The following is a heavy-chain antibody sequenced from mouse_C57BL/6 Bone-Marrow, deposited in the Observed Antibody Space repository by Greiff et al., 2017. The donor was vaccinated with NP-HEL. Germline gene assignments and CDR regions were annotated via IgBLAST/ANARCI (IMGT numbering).Heavy chain of an antibody. V-gene: IGHV1-26*01. CDR1: GYTFTDYY. CDR2: INPNNGGT. Sequence: EVQLQQSGPELVKPGASVKISCKASGYTFTDYYMNWVKQSHGKSLEWIGDINPNNGGTSYNQKFKGKATLTVDKSSSTAYMELRSLTSEDSAVYYCARGDGSLYYFDYWGQGTTLTVST. CDR3: ARGDGSLYYFDY. J-gene: IGHJ2*01. D-gene: IGHD1-1*01.